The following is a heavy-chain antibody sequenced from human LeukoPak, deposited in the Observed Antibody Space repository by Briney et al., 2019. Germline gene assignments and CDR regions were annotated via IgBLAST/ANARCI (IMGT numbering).Heavy chain of an antibody. CDR2: IKQDGSEK. Sequence: PGGSLRLSCAASGFTFSSYWMSWVRQAPGKGLEWVANIKQDGSEKYYVDSVKGRFTISRDNAKNSLYLQMNSLRAEDTAVYYCARFYRPRRTYHYDSSGYLEDAFDIWGQGTMVTVSS. D-gene: IGHD3-22*01. J-gene: IGHJ3*02. V-gene: IGHV3-7*01. CDR1: GFTFSSYW. CDR3: ARFYRPRRTYHYDSSGYLEDAFDI.